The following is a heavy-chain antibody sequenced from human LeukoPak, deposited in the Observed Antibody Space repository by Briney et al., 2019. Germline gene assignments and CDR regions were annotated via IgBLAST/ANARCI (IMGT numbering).Heavy chain of an antibody. Sequence: SGGSLRLSWAASGFTFSSYAMSWVRQAPGKGLEWVSAISDSGGYTYYADSVKGRFTISRDNAKNTVYLQMNSLRAEDTAVYYCAKSSGSYPYYFDYWGQGTLVTVSS. D-gene: IGHD3-10*01. V-gene: IGHV3-23*01. CDR3: AKSSGSYPYYFDY. J-gene: IGHJ4*02. CDR2: ISDSGGYT. CDR1: GFTFSSYA.